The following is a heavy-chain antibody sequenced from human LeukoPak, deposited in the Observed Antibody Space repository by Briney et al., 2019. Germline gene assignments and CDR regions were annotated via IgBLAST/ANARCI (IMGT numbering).Heavy chain of an antibody. J-gene: IGHJ4*02. CDR2: ISSSSSYT. D-gene: IGHD6-19*01. CDR3: ASSLRSSGWSNYFDH. CDR1: GFTFSDYY. Sequence: GGSLRLSCAASGFTFSDYYMSWIRPAPGKGLEWVSYISSSSSYTNYADSLKGRFTISRDNAKNSLYLQMNSLRAEDTAVYYCASSLRSSGWSNYFDHWGQGTLVTVSS. V-gene: IGHV3-11*06.